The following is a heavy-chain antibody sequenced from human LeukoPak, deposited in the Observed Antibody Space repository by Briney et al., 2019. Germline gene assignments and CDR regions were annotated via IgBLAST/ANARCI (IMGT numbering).Heavy chain of an antibody. D-gene: IGHD3-10*01. CDR2: ISGSGGST. J-gene: IGHJ4*02. CDR1: GSTFSSYA. Sequence: GGSLRLSCAASGSTFSSYAMSWVRQAPGKGLEWVSAISGSGGSTYYADSVKGRFTISRDNSKNTLYLQMNSLRAEDTAVYYCAKGGSGSYYNPFDYWGQGTLVTVSS. V-gene: IGHV3-23*01. CDR3: AKGGSGSYYNPFDY.